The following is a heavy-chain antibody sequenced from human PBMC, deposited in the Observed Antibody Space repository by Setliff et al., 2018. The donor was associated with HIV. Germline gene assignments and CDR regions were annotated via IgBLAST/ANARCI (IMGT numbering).Heavy chain of an antibody. CDR2: IHTSGNT. CDR3: ARYRSSGWSKDWFDT. J-gene: IGHJ5*02. CDR1: GGSIRIYY. D-gene: IGHD6-19*01. Sequence: PSETLSLTCTVSGGSIRIYYWNWIRQPAGKGLEWIGRIHTSGNTNYNPSLKSRVTMSVDTSKNHFSLKLSSVTAADTAVYYCARYRSSGWSKDWFDTWGQGILVTVSS. V-gene: IGHV4-4*07.